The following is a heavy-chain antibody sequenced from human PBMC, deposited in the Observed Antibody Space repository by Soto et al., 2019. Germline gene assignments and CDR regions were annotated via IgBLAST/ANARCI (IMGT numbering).Heavy chain of an antibody. J-gene: IGHJ5*02. CDR3: AIPGDPRQIPPLGFDP. Sequence: KVSCKVSGYTLTELSMHWVRQAPGKGLEWMGGFDPEDGETIYAQKFQGRVTMTEDTSTDTAYMELSSLRSEDTAVYYCAIPGDPRQIPPLGFDPWGQGTLVTVSS. D-gene: IGHD3-10*01. CDR2: FDPEDGET. CDR1: GYTLTELS. V-gene: IGHV1-24*01.